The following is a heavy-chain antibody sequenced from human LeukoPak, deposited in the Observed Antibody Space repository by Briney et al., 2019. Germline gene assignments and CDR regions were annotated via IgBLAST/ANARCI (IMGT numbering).Heavy chain of an antibody. CDR1: GGSFSGYY. CDR2: INHSRST. Sequence: SETLSLTCAVYGGSFSGYYWSWIRQPPGKGLEWIGEINHSRSTNYNPSLKSRVTISVDTSKNQFSLKLSSVTAADTAVYYCAREMRYCSSTSCRKDYFDYWGQGTLVTVSS. J-gene: IGHJ4*02. V-gene: IGHV4-34*01. CDR3: AREMRYCSSTSCRKDYFDY. D-gene: IGHD2-2*01.